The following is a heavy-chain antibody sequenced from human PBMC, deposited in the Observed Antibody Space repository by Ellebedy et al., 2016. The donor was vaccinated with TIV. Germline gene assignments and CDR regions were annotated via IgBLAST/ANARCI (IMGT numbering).Heavy chain of an antibody. CDR3: TRGWDSSGYYPHDAFDI. CDR2: IDTAGDT. CDR1: GFTFSSYD. D-gene: IGHD3-22*01. V-gene: IGHV3-13*01. J-gene: IGHJ3*02. Sequence: GGSLRLSXAASGFTFSSYDMHWVRQATGKGLAWVSGIDTAGDTYYPGSVKGRFTISRENGKNSLYLQMNSLRAGDTAVYYCTRGWDSSGYYPHDAFDIWGQGTMVTVSS.